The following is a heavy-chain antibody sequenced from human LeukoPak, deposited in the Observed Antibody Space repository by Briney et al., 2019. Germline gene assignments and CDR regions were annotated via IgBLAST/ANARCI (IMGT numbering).Heavy chain of an antibody. CDR3: ARGVPARWYYDSSGYYYFDY. CDR2: IYHSWST. CDR1: GGSISSGGYS. D-gene: IGHD3-22*01. J-gene: IGHJ4*02. V-gene: IGHV4-30-2*01. Sequence: SETLSLTCAVSGGSISSGGYSWSWIRQPPGKGLEWIGYIYHSWSTDYNPSLKSRATISVDRSKTPSSLKLSSATAADTAVYYCARGVPARWYYDSSGYYYFDYWGQGTLVTVSS.